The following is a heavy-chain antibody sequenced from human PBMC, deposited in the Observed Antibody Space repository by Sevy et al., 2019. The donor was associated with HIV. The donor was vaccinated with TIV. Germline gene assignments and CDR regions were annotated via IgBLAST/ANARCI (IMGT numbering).Heavy chain of an antibody. D-gene: IGHD6-19*01. CDR1: GYTFTTYG. Sequence: ASVKVSCKASGYTFTTYGISWVRQAPGQGLEWMGWIGAYNGNTNYAQKFQGRVTMTTDTSTSTAYMEPRSLRSDDAAVYFCARGSSVWYMHFDYWGQGTLVTVSS. V-gene: IGHV1-18*01. CDR3: ARGSSVWYMHFDY. CDR2: IGAYNGNT. J-gene: IGHJ4*02.